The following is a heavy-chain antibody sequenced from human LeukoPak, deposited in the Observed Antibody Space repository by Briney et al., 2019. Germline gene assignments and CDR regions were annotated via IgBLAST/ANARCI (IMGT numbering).Heavy chain of an antibody. Sequence: SQTLSLTCTVSGGSISSGSYYWSWIRQPAGKGLEWIGRIYTSGSTNYNPSLKSRVTISVDTSKNQFSLKLSSVTAADTAVYYCARASYSYDINGWVLFDYWGQGTLVTVSS. CDR3: ARASYSYDINGWVLFDY. CDR1: GGSISSGSYY. J-gene: IGHJ4*02. V-gene: IGHV4-61*02. D-gene: IGHD3-22*01. CDR2: IYTSGST.